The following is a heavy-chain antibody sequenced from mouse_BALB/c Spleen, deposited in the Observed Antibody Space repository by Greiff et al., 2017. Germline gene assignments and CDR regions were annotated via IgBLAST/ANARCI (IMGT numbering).Heavy chain of an antibody. D-gene: IGHD2-4*01. CDR3: ARFYYDYDGYAMDY. J-gene: IGHJ4*01. V-gene: IGHV1S81*02. Sequence: QVQLQQPGAELVKPGASVKLSCKASGYTFTSYWVHWVKQRPGQGLEWIGEINPSNGRTNYNEKFKSKATLTVDKSSSTAYMQLSSLTSEDSAVYYCARFYYDYDGYAMDYWGQGTSVTVSS. CDR1: GYTFTSYW. CDR2: INPSNGRT.